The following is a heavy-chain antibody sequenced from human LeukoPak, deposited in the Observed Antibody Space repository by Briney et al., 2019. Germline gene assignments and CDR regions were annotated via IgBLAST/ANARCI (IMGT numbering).Heavy chain of an antibody. CDR2: IYYSGST. CDR1: GGSISSYY. CDR3: ARGSGWFGELFDFDY. D-gene: IGHD3-10*01. J-gene: IGHJ4*02. Sequence: PSGTLSLTCTVSGGSISSYYWSWIRQPPGKGLEWIGYIYYSGSTNYNPSLKSRVTISVDTSKNQFSLKLSSVTAADTAVYYCARGSGWFGELFDFDYWGQGTLVTVSS. V-gene: IGHV4-59*01.